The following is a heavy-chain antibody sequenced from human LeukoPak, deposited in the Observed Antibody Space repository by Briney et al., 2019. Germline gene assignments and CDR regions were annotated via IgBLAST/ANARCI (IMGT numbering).Heavy chain of an antibody. D-gene: IGHD4/OR15-4a*01. J-gene: IGHJ4*02. Sequence: GGSLRLSCAASGFTFSNYEMNWLRQAPGKGLEWVSYIYSSGSPTYYADSVKGRFTISRDNAKNSLYLQMNSLRAEDTAVYYCARDPNDYWGQGTLVTVSS. CDR3: ARDPNDY. CDR2: IYSSGSPT. V-gene: IGHV3-48*03. CDR1: GFTFSNYE.